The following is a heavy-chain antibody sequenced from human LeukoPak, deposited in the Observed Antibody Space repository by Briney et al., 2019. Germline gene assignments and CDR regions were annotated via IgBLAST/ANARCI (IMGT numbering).Heavy chain of an antibody. CDR1: GFTFSSYS. Sequence: GGSLRLSCAASGFTFSSYSLNWVRQAPGKGLEWVSSISSSSSYIYYADSVKGRFTISRDNAKNSLYLQMNSLRAEDTAVYYCARSGGRRLQHRLIVDYWGQGTLVTVSS. CDR3: ARSGGRRLQHRLIVDY. J-gene: IGHJ4*02. D-gene: IGHD5-24*01. V-gene: IGHV3-21*01. CDR2: ISSSSSYI.